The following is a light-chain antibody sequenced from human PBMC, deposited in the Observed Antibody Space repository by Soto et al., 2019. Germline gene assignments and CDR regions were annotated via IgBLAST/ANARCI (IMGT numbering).Light chain of an antibody. CDR3: QQYNNWPST. CDR2: AAS. V-gene: IGKV3-15*01. Sequence: EMVMTLSPATLSVSPGERATLSCSASQSVITNLAWYQQKSGQAPRLLIYAASTRATDIPARFSGSGSGTEFTLTISNLQSEDFVVYYCQQYNNWPSTFGQGTKVDIK. J-gene: IGKJ1*01. CDR1: QSVITN.